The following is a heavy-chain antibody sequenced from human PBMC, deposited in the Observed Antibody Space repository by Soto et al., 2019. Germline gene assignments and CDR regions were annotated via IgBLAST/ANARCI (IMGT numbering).Heavy chain of an antibody. CDR1: GYTFTGYY. V-gene: IGHV1-2*04. CDR2: INPNSGGT. CDR3: ARKSDCIAARSTCYYGMDV. D-gene: IGHD6-6*01. J-gene: IGHJ6*02. Sequence: ASVKVSCKASGYTFTGYYMHWVRQAPGKGLEWMGWINPNSGGTNYAQKFQGWVTMTRDTSISTAYMELSRLRSDDTAVYYCARKSDCIAARSTCYYGMDVWGQGTTVTVSS.